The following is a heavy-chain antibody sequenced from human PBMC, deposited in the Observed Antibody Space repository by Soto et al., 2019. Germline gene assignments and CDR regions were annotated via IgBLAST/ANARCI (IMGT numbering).Heavy chain of an antibody. D-gene: IGHD1-20*01. CDR2: IFSSGSP. CDR3: ARVAGIYYCNHMDV. Sequence: QVHLQESGPGLVRPSETLSLTCTVSGVTLKTYYWSWIRLPPGGGLEWIGYIFSSGSPNYNPSLRSRVTMSVETSNNQFSRKMSSVTAADTAVYYCARVAGIYYCNHMDVWGKGTTVTVPS. J-gene: IGHJ6*03. CDR1: GVTLKTYY. V-gene: IGHV4-59*01.